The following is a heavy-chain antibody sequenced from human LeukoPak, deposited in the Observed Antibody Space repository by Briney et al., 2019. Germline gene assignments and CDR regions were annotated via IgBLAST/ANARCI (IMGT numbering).Heavy chain of an antibody. Sequence: ASVKVSCKASGYTFTGYYMHWVRQAPGQGLEWMGWINPNSGGTNYAQKFQGRVTMTRDTSISTAYMELSRLRSDDTAVYYCAISAADFWSGYYSYYYYYMDVWGKGTTVTVSS. CDR3: AISAADFWSGYYSYYYYYMDV. CDR1: GYTFTGYY. CDR2: INPNSGGT. D-gene: IGHD3-3*01. J-gene: IGHJ6*03. V-gene: IGHV1-2*02.